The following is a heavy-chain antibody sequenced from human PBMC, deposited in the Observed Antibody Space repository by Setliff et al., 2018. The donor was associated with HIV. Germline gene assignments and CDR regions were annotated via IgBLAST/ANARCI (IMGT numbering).Heavy chain of an antibody. D-gene: IGHD6-13*01. CDR1: GGSIRSSNW. CDR3: ARMAAAGRGHYYYYVDV. J-gene: IGHJ6*03. V-gene: IGHV4-4*02. Sequence: SETLSLTCAVSGGSIRSSNWWSWVRQPPGKGLEWIGEIYHSGSSNYNPSLKSRVTISVDTSKNQFSLKLSSVTAADTAVYFCARMAAAGRGHYYYYVDVWGKGTTVTVSS. CDR2: IYHSGSS.